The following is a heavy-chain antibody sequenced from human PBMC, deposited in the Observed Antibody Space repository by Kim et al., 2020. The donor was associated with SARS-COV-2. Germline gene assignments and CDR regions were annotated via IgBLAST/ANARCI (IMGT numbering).Heavy chain of an antibody. D-gene: IGHD3-22*01. J-gene: IGHJ4*02. CDR3: TTAGWDYYDSSGYWPNFDY. V-gene: IGHV3-15*01. Sequence: GRFTISRDDSKNTLYLQMNSLKTEDTAVYYCTTAGWDYYDSSGYWPNFDYWGQGTLVTVSS.